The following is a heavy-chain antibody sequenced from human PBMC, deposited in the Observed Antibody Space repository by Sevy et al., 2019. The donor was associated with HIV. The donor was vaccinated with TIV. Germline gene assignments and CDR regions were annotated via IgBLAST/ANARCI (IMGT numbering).Heavy chain of an antibody. CDR3: ARDLGGGITGTRDAFDI. CDR2: IYSGGST. D-gene: IGHD1-20*01. CDR1: GFTVSSNY. J-gene: IGHJ3*02. Sequence: GGSLRLSCAASGFTVSSNYMSWVRQAPGKGLEWVSVIYSGGSTYYADSVKGRFTISRDNSKNTLYLQMNSLRAEDTAVYYCARDLGGGITGTRDAFDIWGHGTMVTVSS. V-gene: IGHV3-53*01.